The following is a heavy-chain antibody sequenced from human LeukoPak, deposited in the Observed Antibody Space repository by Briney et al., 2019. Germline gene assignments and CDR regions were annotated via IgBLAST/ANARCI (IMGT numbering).Heavy chain of an antibody. Sequence: SETLSLTCAVYGGSFSGYYWSWIRKPPGKGLEWIGEINHSGSTNYNPSLKSRVTISVDTSKNQFSLKLSSVTAADTAVYYCARGGSSSGYWEYHYGSGSYYAATDFDYWGQGTLVTVSS. J-gene: IGHJ4*02. D-gene: IGHD3-10*01. CDR1: GGSFSGYY. CDR2: INHSGST. CDR3: ARGGSSSGYWEYHYGSGSYYAATDFDY. V-gene: IGHV4-34*01.